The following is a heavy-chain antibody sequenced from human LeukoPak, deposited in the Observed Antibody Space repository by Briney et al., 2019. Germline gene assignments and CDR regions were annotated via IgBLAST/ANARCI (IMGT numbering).Heavy chain of an antibody. CDR2: ISWNSGSI. D-gene: IGHD3-10*01. J-gene: IGHJ3*02. V-gene: IGHV3-9*01. Sequence: QSGGSLRLSCATSGFTFDEYAMHWVRQAPGKGPEWVAGISWNSGSIGYADSVKGRFTISRDNAKNSLYLQMNSLRAEDTALYYCAKDIATMVRGVPDAFDIWGQGTMVTVSS. CDR3: AKDIATMVRGVPDAFDI. CDR1: GFTFDEYA.